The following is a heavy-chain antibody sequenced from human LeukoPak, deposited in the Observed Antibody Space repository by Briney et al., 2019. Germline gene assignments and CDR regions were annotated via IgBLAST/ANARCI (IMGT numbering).Heavy chain of an antibody. CDR2: INPNSGGT. CDR1: GYTFTGYY. Sequence: GASVKVSCKASGYTFTGYYMHWVRQAPGQGLEWMGWINPNSGGTNYAQKFQGRVTMTRDTSISTAYMELSRLRSDDTAVYYCASSWSTYYDNSGYCYAAYWGQGTLVTVSS. V-gene: IGHV1-2*02. D-gene: IGHD3-22*01. CDR3: ASSWSTYYDNSGYCYAAY. J-gene: IGHJ4*02.